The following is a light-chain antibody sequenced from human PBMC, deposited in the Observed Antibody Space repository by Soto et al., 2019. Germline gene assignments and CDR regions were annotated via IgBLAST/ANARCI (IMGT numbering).Light chain of an antibody. CDR1: SSDVGGYNY. Sequence: QSALTQPASVSGPPGQSITISCTGTSSDVGGYNYVSWYQQHSGKAPKLMISEVSNRPSGVSNRFSGSKSDNTASLTISGLQAEDEADYYCSSYRRSSTLPYVFGTGTKVTVL. CDR3: SSYRRSSTLPYV. J-gene: IGLJ1*01. CDR2: EVS. V-gene: IGLV2-14*03.